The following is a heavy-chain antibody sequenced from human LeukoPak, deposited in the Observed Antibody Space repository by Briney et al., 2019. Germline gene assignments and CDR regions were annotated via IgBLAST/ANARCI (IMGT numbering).Heavy chain of an antibody. CDR3: ARDTPQHLKRFDY. D-gene: IGHD6-13*01. V-gene: IGHV1-18*01. CDR2: INTYNGNT. Sequence: GASVKVSCKASGYNLDKFGIAWVRQAPGQGLEWMGWINTYNGNTKYAHQIQGRVTMTRDTSTSTVYMELRSLRSDDTAVYFCARDTPQHLKRFDYWGQGTQVTVSS. J-gene: IGHJ4*02. CDR1: GYNLDKFG.